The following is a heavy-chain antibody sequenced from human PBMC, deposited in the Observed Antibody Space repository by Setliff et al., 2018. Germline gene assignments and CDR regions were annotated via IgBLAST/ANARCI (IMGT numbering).Heavy chain of an antibody. J-gene: IGHJ4*02. CDR2: IWYDGDNK. CDR1: GFTFSNHG. D-gene: IGHD1-7*01. CDR3: ARDQFRNSGGLYC. Sequence: PGGSLRLSCVASGFTFSNHGMLWVRQAPGKGLEWVALIWYDGDNKKYADSVRGRFAVSRDNSRNTLYLQMSSLRPDDAAMYYCARDQFRNSGGLYCWGQGTLVTVSS. V-gene: IGHV3-33*08.